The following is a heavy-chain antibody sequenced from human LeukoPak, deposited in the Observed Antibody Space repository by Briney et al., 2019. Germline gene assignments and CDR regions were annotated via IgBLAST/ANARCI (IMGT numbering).Heavy chain of an antibody. V-gene: IGHV3-23*01. CDR3: ANPYSSSGFDY. Sequence: GGSLRLSCAASGFIFSSYSMSWVRQAPGKGLEWVSAISGSGGSTYYADSVKGRFTISRDNSKNTLYLQMNSLRAEDTAVYYCANPYSSSGFDYWGQGTLVTVSS. J-gene: IGHJ4*02. CDR2: ISGSGGST. D-gene: IGHD6-13*01. CDR1: GFIFSSYS.